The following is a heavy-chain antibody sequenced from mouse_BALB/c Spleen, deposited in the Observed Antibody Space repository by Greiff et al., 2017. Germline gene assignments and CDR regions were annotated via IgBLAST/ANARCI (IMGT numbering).Heavy chain of an antibody. CDR1: GFNIKDTY. D-gene: IGHD1-1*01. J-gene: IGHJ1*01. V-gene: IGHV14-3*02. CDR2: IDPANGNT. Sequence: EVQLQESGAELVKPGASVKLSCTASGFNIKDTYMHWVKQRPEQGLEWIGRIDPANGNTKYDPKFQGKATITADTSSNTAYLQLSSLTSEDTAVYYCARWSSHWYFDVWGAGTTGTVSS. CDR3: ARWSSHWYFDV.